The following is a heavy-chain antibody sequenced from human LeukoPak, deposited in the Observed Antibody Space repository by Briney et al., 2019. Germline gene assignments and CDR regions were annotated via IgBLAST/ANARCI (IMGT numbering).Heavy chain of an antibody. J-gene: IGHJ4*02. V-gene: IGHV3-23*01. CDR1: GFTFSSYA. D-gene: IGHD3-3*01. CDR2: ISGSGGST. CDR3: ARVIDFWSGPTSD. Sequence: GGSLRLSCAASGFTFSSYAMSWVRQAPGKGLEWVSAISGSGGSTYYADSVKGRFTISRDNSKSTLYLQMNSLRAEDTAVYYCARVIDFWSGPTSDWGQGTLVTVSS.